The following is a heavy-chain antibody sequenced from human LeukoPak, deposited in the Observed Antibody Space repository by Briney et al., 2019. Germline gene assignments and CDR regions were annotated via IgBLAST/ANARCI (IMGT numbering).Heavy chain of an antibody. V-gene: IGHV1-2*02. Sequence: ASVKVSCKASGYTFTGYYMHWVRQAPGQGLEWMGWINVNSGGTNYAQKFRGRVTMTRDTSISTAHMELSRLGSDDTAVYYCARIFCSSTSCYYFDHWGQGTLVTVSS. CDR3: ARIFCSSTSCYYFDH. D-gene: IGHD2-2*01. CDR1: GYTFTGYY. J-gene: IGHJ4*02. CDR2: INVNSGGT.